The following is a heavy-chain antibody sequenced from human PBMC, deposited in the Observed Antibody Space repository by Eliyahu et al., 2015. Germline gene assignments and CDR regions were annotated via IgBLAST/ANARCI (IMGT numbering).Heavy chain of an antibody. J-gene: IGHJ1*01. D-gene: IGHD4-17*01. V-gene: IGHV3-7*04. Sequence: EVQLVESGGGLVQPGGSLRLSCAASGFPFXSXWXSWVRQAPGKGXEGVANIKQDGSEKNYVDSVKGRFTISRDNAKNSLYLQMNSLRAEDTALYYCARAQTVDYGDNLGGKYFQHWGQGTLVTVSS. CDR2: IKQDGSEK. CDR1: GFPFXSXW. CDR3: ARAQTVDYGDNLGGKYFQH.